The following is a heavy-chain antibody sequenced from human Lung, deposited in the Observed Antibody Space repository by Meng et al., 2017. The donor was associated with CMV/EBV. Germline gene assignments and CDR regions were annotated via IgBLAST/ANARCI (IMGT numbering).Heavy chain of an antibody. J-gene: IGHJ6*02. CDR2: ISSSGTYI. CDR1: GFTFSSYS. V-gene: IGHV3-21*01. CDR3: ARDVSPRSSAYFAIYYFYALDV. Sequence: GGSLRLXCAASGFTFSSYSMNWVRQAPGKGLEWVSSISSSGTYIYYADSVKGRFTISRDNAQNSLYLQMNSLRAEDTAVYYCARDVSPRSSAYFAIYYFYALDVWGQGTXVNGAS. D-gene: IGHD2-21*01.